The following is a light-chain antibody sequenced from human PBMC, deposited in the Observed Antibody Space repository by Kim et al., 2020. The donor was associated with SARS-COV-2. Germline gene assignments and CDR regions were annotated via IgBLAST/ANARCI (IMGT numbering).Light chain of an antibody. J-gene: IGKJ2*01. CDR2: AAS. Sequence: DIQMTQSPSSLSASVGGRVTITCRASQPIASYLNWYQHKPGQAPKLLIYAASTLQHGVPSRFGGSGSETEFTLTIGGLQPEDFATYYCQQSYTLPRSFGQGTKVDIK. CDR3: QQSYTLPRS. V-gene: IGKV1-39*01. CDR1: QPIASY.